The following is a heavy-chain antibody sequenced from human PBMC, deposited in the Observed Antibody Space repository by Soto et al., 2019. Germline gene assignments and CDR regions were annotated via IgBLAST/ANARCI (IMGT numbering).Heavy chain of an antibody. J-gene: IGHJ4*02. D-gene: IGHD3-3*01. V-gene: IGHV4-59*08. Sequence: SETLSLTCTVSGGSISSYYWSWIRQPPGKGLEWIGYIYYSGSTNHNPSLKSRVTISVDTSKNQFSLKLSSVTAADTAVYYCASGPSDYDFWSGYWGGFDYWGQGTLVTVSS. CDR1: GGSISSYY. CDR3: ASGPSDYDFWSGYWGGFDY. CDR2: IYYSGST.